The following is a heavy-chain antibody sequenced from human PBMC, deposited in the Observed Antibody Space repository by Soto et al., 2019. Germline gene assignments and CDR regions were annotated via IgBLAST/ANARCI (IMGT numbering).Heavy chain of an antibody. Sequence: QVQLVQSGAEVKKPGASVKVSCKTSGYTFTTYGVSWVRQAPGQGLEWMGWISPYNGNTNYAQRLQGRVTLTTNTSTNTAHMELRTLRSADTAVYYCASEDGYCSGGNCYSGGCLDPWGQGTLVTVSS. CDR2: ISPYNGNT. J-gene: IGHJ5*02. V-gene: IGHV1-18*01. CDR1: GYTFTTYG. D-gene: IGHD2-15*01. CDR3: ASEDGYCSGGNCYSGGCLDP.